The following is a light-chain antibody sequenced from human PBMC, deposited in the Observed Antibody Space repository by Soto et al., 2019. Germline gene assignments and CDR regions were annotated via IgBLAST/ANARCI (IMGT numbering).Light chain of an antibody. J-gene: IGKJ2*01. V-gene: IGKV3-20*01. CDR2: GAS. CDR3: QQYGTSPYT. CDR1: QSVYSDY. Sequence: EVVLTQSPGSLSLSPGDRATLSCRASQSVYSDYLAWYQQKPGQAPRLLIYGASSRATGIPVRFSGSGSGTDFILTISSLEPEDFAVYSCQQYGTSPYTFGKGTKVESK.